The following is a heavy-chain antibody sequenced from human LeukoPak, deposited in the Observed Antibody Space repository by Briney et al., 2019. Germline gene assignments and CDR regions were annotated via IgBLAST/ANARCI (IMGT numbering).Heavy chain of an antibody. CDR2: IYTSGST. J-gene: IGHJ6*03. D-gene: IGHD3-22*01. Sequence: SQTLSLTCTVSGGSISSGSYYWSWIRQPAGKGLEWIGRIYTSGSTNYNPSLKSRVTISVDTSKNQFSLKLSSVTAADTAVYYCARVGYYDSSGYRGYYYYYYMDVWGKGTTVIVSS. CDR1: GGSISSGSYY. V-gene: IGHV4-61*02. CDR3: ARVGYYDSSGYRGYYYYYYMDV.